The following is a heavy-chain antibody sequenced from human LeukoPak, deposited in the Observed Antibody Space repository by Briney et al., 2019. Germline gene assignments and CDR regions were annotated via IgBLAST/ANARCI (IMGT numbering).Heavy chain of an antibody. CDR2: IYYSGST. CDR3: ARGLRGAGYSYGYYYYMDV. Sequence: PSETLSLTCTVSGGSISSNSYYWGWIRQSPGKGLEWIGTIYYSGSTYYNPSLKSRVTISVDTSKNQFSLKLSSVTAADTAVYYCARGLRGAGYSYGYYYYMDVWGKGTTVTVSS. V-gene: IGHV4-39*07. J-gene: IGHJ6*03. D-gene: IGHD5-18*01. CDR1: GGSISSNSYY.